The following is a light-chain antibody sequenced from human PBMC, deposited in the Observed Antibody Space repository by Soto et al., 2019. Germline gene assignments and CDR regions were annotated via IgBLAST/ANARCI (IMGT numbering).Light chain of an antibody. CDR3: QQYQNWPRT. CDR1: QSVSSN. CDR2: DAS. Sequence: EIVMTQSPATLSVSPGERATLSCRASQSVSSNLAWYQQKPDQAPRLLIFDASTRATGTPARFSGSGSGTEFTLTISSLQSEDFAVYYCQQYQNWPRTFGQGTKVEIK. V-gene: IGKV3-15*01. J-gene: IGKJ1*01.